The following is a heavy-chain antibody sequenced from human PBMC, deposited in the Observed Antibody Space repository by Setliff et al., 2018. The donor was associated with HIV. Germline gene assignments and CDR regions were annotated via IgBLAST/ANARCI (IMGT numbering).Heavy chain of an antibody. CDR2: IQTSGRT. V-gene: IGHV4-4*07. Sequence: SETLSLTCTVSGGSISNYYWSWIRQPAGKGLEWIGRIQTSGRTNNNPSLKSRVSMSVDTSKSQFSLNLSSVTAADTAVYYCARSLDYSGSGSYYVGWFDLWGQGIPVTVSS. J-gene: IGHJ5*02. CDR1: GGSISNYY. D-gene: IGHD3-10*01. CDR3: ARSLDYSGSGSYYVGWFDL.